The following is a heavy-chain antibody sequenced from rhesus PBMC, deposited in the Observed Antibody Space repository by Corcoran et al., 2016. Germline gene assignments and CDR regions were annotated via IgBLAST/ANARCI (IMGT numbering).Heavy chain of an antibody. CDR2: INPDNGKT. CDR1: GFTFTTYN. Sequence: QVQLVQSGAEVKKPGASVTLSCKASGFTFTTYNITCVSPAPGQVLEWIGWINPDNGKTGYAQKFQGRVTMTRDTSTSTAYMELGSLRSEDTAVYYCTKLAVAGHFDYWGQGVLVTVSS. V-gene: IGHV1S9*01. CDR3: TKLAVAGHFDY. D-gene: IGHD6-37*01. J-gene: IGHJ4*01.